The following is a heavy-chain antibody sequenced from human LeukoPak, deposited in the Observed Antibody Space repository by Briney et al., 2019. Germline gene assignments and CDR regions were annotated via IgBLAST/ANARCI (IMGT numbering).Heavy chain of an antibody. J-gene: IGHJ5*02. CDR1: GGSVSSSNW. Sequence: SGTLSLTCTISGGSVSSSNWWGWIRQPPGKVLEWIGEIYHNGNTGYNPSLKSRVTISVDTSKNQFSLKLSSVTAADTAVYYCARSPITMVRGVTWFDPWGQGTLVTVSS. V-gene: IGHV4-4*02. CDR3: ARSPITMVRGVTWFDP. CDR2: IYHNGNT. D-gene: IGHD3-10*01.